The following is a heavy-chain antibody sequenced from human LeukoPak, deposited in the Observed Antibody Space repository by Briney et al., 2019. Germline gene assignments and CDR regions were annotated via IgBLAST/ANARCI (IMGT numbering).Heavy chain of an antibody. CDR2: IIPILGIA. Sequence: GGSLRLSCAASGFTFSSYAISWVRQAPGQGLEWMGRIIPILGIANYAQKFQGRVTITADKSTSTAYMELSSLRSEDTAVYYCARGGVGANGMDVWGQGTTVTVSS. V-gene: IGHV1-69*04. CDR1: GFTFSSYA. J-gene: IGHJ6*02. D-gene: IGHD1-26*01. CDR3: ARGGVGANGMDV.